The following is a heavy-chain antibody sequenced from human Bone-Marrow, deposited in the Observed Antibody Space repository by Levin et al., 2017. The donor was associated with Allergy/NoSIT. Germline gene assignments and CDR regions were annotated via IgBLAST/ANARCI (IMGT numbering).Heavy chain of an antibody. CDR2: ISGESANA. V-gene: IGHV1-18*01. Sequence: ASVKVSCLASGYTFTKNGIGWVRQAPGQGLEWMGWISGESANAHYALKFEGRVTMTTDTSTSTAYMELRGLRSDDTAVYYGARVLDGGGPYTGYASHWGQGTLITVSS. CDR1: GYTFTKNG. D-gene: IGHD5-12*01. J-gene: IGHJ4*02. CDR3: ARVLDGGGPYTGYASH.